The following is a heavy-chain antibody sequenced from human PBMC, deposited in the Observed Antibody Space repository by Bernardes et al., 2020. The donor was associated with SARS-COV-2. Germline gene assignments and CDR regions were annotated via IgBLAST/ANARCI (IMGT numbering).Heavy chain of an antibody. CDR1: GGSSSRNY. D-gene: IGHD3-16*01. J-gene: IGHJ4*02. CDR2: IYYSGST. Sequence: DTMSQAWTVSGGSSSRNYCGWIRQTRGKRLEWIGYIYYSGSTNYNPSLKSRVTISVDTSKNQFSLKLSSVTAADTAVYYWARGGGSRSFDYWGQGTLVTVSS. CDR3: ARGGGSRSFDY. V-gene: IGHV4-59*07.